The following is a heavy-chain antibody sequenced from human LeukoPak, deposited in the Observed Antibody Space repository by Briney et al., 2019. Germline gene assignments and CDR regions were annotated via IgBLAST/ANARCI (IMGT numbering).Heavy chain of an antibody. D-gene: IGHD2-21*02. V-gene: IGHV4-30-2*01. CDR1: GGSISSGGYY. J-gene: IGHJ4*02. Sequence: SETLSLTCTVSGGSISSGGYYWSWIRQPPGKGLEWIGYIYHSGSTYYNPSLKSRVTISVDRSKNQFSLKLSSVTAADTAVYYCATGNIVVVTAYWGQGTLVTVSS. CDR3: ATGNIVVVTAY. CDR2: IYHSGST.